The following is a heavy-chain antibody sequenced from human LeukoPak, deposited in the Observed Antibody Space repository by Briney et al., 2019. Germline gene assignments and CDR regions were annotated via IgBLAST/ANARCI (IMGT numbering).Heavy chain of an antibody. D-gene: IGHD3-22*01. J-gene: IGHJ3*02. CDR1: RFTFSDHY. Sequence: PGGSLRLSCAASRFTFSDHYMDWVRQAPGKGLEWVARIRTRAKGYTTQYAPSVRDIFSISRDDSTNSVYLQMNSLKTEDTAVYFCARVGDYYDTRGFSSDAFDIWGLGTMVTVAS. CDR3: ARVGDYYDTRGFSSDAFDI. V-gene: IGHV3-72*01. CDR2: IRTRAKGYTT.